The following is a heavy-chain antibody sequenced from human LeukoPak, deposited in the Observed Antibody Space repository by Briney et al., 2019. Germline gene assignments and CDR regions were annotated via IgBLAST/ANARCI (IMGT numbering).Heavy chain of an antibody. V-gene: IGHV3-33*08. CDR3: GRDSLGGDY. D-gene: IGHD3-16*01. Sequence: AGGSLRLSCAASGFSFSTFGMHWARRAPGKGVEWVAVIWNDGSKKFYAESVKGRFTISRDNSQNTLYLQMNRLRAEDTAVYYCGRDSLGGDYWGQGTLVTVSS. J-gene: IGHJ4*02. CDR2: IWNDGSKK. CDR1: GFSFSTFG.